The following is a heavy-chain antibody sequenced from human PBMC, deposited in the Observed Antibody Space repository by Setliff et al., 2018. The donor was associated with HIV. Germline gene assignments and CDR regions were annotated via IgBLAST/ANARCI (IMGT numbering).Heavy chain of an antibody. CDR1: SYSISSGYY. CDR3: AREHCSGGSCNGFDI. CDR2: IYHSGTT. D-gene: IGHD2-15*01. V-gene: IGHV4-38-2*01. Sequence: SETLSLTCAVSSYSISSGYYWGWIRQPPGKGLEWIGNIYHSGTTNYNPSLKSRVTISLDTSRNQFSLKLGSVTAADTAMYYCAREHCSGGSCNGFDIWGQGTMVTVSS. J-gene: IGHJ3*02.